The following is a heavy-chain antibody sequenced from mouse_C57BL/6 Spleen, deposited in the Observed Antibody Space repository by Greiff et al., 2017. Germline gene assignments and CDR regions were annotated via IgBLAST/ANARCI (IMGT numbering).Heavy chain of an antibody. CDR2: IYPGDGDT. CDR3: ARSLYDYDGGFAY. J-gene: IGHJ3*01. D-gene: IGHD2-4*01. CDR1: GYAFSSSW. Sequence: VKLQESGPELVKPGASVKISCKASGYAFSSSWMNWVKQRPGKGLEWIGRIYPGDGDTNYNGKFKGKATLTADKSSSTAYMQLSSLTSEDSAVYFCARSLYDYDGGFAYWGQGTLVTVAA. V-gene: IGHV1-82*01.